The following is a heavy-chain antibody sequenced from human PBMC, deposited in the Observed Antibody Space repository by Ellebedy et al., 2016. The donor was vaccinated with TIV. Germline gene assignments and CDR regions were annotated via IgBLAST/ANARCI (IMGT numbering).Heavy chain of an antibody. CDR3: ASRGVAVQGADY. J-gene: IGHJ4*02. D-gene: IGHD3-10*01. V-gene: IGHV3-74*01. CDR1: GFTFSSYW. CDR2: INSDGGST. Sequence: PGGSLRLSCAASGFTFSSYWMHWVRQAPGKGLVWVSRINSDGGSTSYEDSVKGRFTISRDNAKNTLYLQMNSLRAEDTAVYYCASRGVAVQGADYWGQGTLVTVSS.